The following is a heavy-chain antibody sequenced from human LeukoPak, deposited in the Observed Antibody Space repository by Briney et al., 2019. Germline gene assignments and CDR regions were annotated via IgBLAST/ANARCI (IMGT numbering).Heavy chain of an antibody. V-gene: IGHV1-46*01. Sequence: ASVKVSRKASGYTFTNYYMHWVRQAPAQGLEWMGILNPSSGSTSYAQRFQGRVTMTRDTSTSTFYMELRSMKSEDTAVYYCARDGEYYDSSGSYFDYWGQGTAVTVSS. D-gene: IGHD3-22*01. J-gene: IGHJ4*02. CDR2: LNPSSGST. CDR3: ARDGEYYDSSGSYFDY. CDR1: GYTFTNYY.